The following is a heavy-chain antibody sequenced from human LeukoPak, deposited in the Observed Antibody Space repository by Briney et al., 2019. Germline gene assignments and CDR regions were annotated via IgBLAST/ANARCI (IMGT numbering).Heavy chain of an antibody. D-gene: IGHD5-12*01. CDR1: GGSISSYY. CDR2: IYYSGST. V-gene: IGHV4-59*08. CDR3: ARQSGNGYSGFDFQAFDI. Sequence: SETLSLTCTVSGGSISSYYWSWIRQPPGKGLEWIGYIYYSGSTNYNPSLKSRVTISVDTSKNQFSLQLSSVTAADTAVYYCARQSGNGYSGFDFQAFDIWGQGTMVTVSS. J-gene: IGHJ3*02.